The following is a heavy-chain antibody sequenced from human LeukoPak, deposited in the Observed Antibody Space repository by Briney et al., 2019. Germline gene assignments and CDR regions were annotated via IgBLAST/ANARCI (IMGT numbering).Heavy chain of an antibody. CDR1: GFSPGGFA. CDR3: ARSDRGDYNFDY. J-gene: IGHJ4*02. CDR2: ISFDGSQK. Sequence: GGSLRLSCEVSGFSPGGFALRWVRQAPGKGLEWVSVISFDGSQKYYADSVKGRFTISRHTFKTTLFLQMDSLSGEDTGFYYCARSDRGDYNFDYWGQGTLVTVSS. V-gene: IGHV3-30*04. D-gene: IGHD4-17*01.